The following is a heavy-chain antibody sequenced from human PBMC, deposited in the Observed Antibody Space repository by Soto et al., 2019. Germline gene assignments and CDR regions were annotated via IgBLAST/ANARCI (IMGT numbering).Heavy chain of an antibody. Sequence: QVPLVQSGAEVKKPGASVKVSCKVSGYTLTELSMHWVRQAPGKGLEWMGGFDPEDGETIYAQKFQGRVTMTEDTSTDTAYMELSSLRSEDTAVYCCATRSYYYYSSGYYVDYWGQGTLVTVSS. D-gene: IGHD3-22*01. CDR2: FDPEDGET. J-gene: IGHJ4*02. V-gene: IGHV1-24*01. CDR3: ATRSYYYYSSGYYVDY. CDR1: GYTLTELS.